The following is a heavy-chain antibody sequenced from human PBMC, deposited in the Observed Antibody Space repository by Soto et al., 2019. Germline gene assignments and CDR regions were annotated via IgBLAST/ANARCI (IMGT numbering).Heavy chain of an antibody. CDR3: SRVDPGETSPFDH. CDR2: INPFDGSR. V-gene: IGHV1-46*03. CDR1: GYTFTGYA. J-gene: IGHJ4*02. D-gene: IGHD3-10*01. Sequence: ASVKVSCKASGYTFTGYAMHWVRQAPGQGLEWMGWINPFDGSRMFAQSFQGRVTFTRDTSTSTVYMELSGLRSDDTAVYYCSRVDPGETSPFDHWGQGTLVTVSS.